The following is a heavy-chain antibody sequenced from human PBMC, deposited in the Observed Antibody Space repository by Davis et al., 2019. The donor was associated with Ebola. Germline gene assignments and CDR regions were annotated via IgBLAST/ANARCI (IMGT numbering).Heavy chain of an antibody. J-gene: IGHJ6*02. V-gene: IGHV3-21*01. D-gene: IGHD3-10*01. CDR1: GFTFSSYS. CDR2: ISSSSSYI. Sequence: PGGSLRLSCAASGFTFSSYSMNWVRQAPGKGLEWVSSISSSSSYIYYADSVKGRFTISRDNAKNSLYLQMNSLRAEDTAVYYCARGPLWFGELDYYGMDVWGQGTTVTVSS. CDR3: ARGPLWFGELDYYGMDV.